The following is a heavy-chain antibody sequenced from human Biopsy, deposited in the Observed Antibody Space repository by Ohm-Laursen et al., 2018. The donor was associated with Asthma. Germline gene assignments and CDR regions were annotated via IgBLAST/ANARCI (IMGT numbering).Heavy chain of an antibody. CDR3: ARRGGVRRYFDY. V-gene: IGHV4-30-4*01. CDR1: GGSINSSAYY. Sequence: TLSLTCTVSGGSINSSAYYWSSVRQPPEKGLERNGYIYYIGSTYYNQSLKSRVAISLDTSKIQFSLKLSSVTAADTAVYFCARRGGVRRYFDYWGQGTLVTVSS. CDR2: IYYIGST. J-gene: IGHJ4*02. D-gene: IGHD3-16*01.